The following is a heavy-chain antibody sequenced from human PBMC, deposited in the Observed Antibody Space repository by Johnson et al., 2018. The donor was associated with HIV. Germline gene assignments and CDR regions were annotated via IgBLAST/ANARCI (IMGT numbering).Heavy chain of an antibody. D-gene: IGHD3-22*01. Sequence: VQLVESGGGVVQPGRSLRLSCAASGFTFDDYAMHWVRQAPGKGLEWVSGISGNSGSIGYADSVKGRFTIARDNAKNSLYLQMNSLRAEDTAKYYCARGDYYDSIGYFSDAFDIWGQGTMVTVSS. CDR3: ARGDYYDSIGYFSDAFDI. J-gene: IGHJ3*02. CDR2: ISGNSGSI. V-gene: IGHV3-9*01. CDR1: GFTFDDYA.